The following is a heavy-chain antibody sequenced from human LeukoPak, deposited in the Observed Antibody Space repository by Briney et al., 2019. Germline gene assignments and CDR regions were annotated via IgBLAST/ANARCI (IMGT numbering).Heavy chain of an antibody. J-gene: IGHJ4*02. V-gene: IGHV3-48*04. CDR2: ISSSSSTI. CDR3: ARDEDAVGATLHFDY. CDR1: GFTFSSYS. Sequence: GGSLRLSCAASGFTFSSYSMNWVRQAPGKGLEWVSYISSSSSTIYYADSVKGRFTISRDNAKNSLYLQMNSLRAEDTAVYYCARDEDAVGATLHFDYWGQGTLVTVSS. D-gene: IGHD1-26*01.